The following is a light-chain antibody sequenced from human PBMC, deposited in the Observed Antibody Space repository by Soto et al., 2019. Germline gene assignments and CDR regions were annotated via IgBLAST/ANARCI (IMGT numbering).Light chain of an antibody. Sequence: QSVLTQPPSVSAAPGQKVTIYCFGSYSNIGNNYVSWYQQLPGTAPKLLIYDNDDRPSGIPGRFSGSKSGTSATLGITGLQTGDEADYYCGTWDSSLSAWVFGGGTKLTVL. CDR1: YSNIGNNY. CDR2: DND. CDR3: GTWDSSLSAWV. J-gene: IGLJ3*02. V-gene: IGLV1-51*01.